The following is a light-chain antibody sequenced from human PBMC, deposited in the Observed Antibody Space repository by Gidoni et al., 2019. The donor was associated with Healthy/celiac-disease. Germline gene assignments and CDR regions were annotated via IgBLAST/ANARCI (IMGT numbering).Light chain of an antibody. Sequence: QAGLTQPPSVSKGLRQTATPTCTGNSNNVGNQGAAWLQQHQGHPPKLLSYRNNNRPSGISERFSASRSGNTASLTITGLQPEDEADYYCSAWDSSLSARVFGGGTKLTVL. V-gene: IGLV10-54*04. CDR3: SAWDSSLSARV. J-gene: IGLJ3*02. CDR1: SNNVGNQG. CDR2: RNN.